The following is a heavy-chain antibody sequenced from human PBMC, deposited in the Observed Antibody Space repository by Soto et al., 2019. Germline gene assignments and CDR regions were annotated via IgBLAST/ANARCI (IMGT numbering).Heavy chain of an antibody. J-gene: IGHJ6*02. D-gene: IGHD4-4*01. CDR2: IYYSGSS. CDR3: ARDVTADYYYYGMDV. CDR1: GGTISSNRHY. V-gene: IGHV4-39*02. Sequence: PSETRCLTCSACGGTISSNRHYWGWIPQPPRKGRAWIGTIYYSGSSYSNPSLRSRVTISVDTSKKQFSLKLSSVTAVHTAVYYCARDVTADYYYYGMDVWGQGTKVTVSS.